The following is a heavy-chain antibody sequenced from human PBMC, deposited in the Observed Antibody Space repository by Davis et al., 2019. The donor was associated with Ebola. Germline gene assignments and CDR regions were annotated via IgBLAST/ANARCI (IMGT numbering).Heavy chain of an antibody. V-gene: IGHV1-8*01. CDR3: ARGGYFDWLTRWHYYGMDV. J-gene: IGHJ6*02. Sequence: AASVKVSCKASGYTFTTYDIHWVRQATGQGLEWMGWMNPNSENTGYAQKFQGRVTMTRSTSISTAYMELSSLRSEDTAVYYCARGGYFDWLTRWHYYGMDVWGQGTLVTVS. CDR2: MNPNSENT. CDR1: GYTFTTYD. D-gene: IGHD3-9*01.